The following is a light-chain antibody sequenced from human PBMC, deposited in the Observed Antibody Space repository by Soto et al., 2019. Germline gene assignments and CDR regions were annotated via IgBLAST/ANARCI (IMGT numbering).Light chain of an antibody. CDR1: QSISSY. Sequence: IQITQSPPSLSSYLLDIVTITCRASQSISSYLNWDQQKPGKAHKLMIYAESSLQSGVPSRFSGSGSGTDFTLTISSLKPEDFATYYCQQSYSTPPVTFGQGTKVDIK. V-gene: IGKV1-39*01. J-gene: IGKJ1*01. CDR3: QQSYSTPPVT. CDR2: AES.